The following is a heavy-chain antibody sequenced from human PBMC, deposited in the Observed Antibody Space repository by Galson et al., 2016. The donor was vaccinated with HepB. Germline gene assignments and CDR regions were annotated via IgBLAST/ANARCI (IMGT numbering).Heavy chain of an antibody. J-gene: IGHJ4*02. Sequence: TLSLTCSISGGSISNTRYYWGWIRQPPGKGLEWIGYIFKSGSAYYTPSLKSRVTISVDTSKNQFFLNLYSVTAADTAVYYRCREGNYDSSGSFRDYWGQGTLVTVSS. CDR1: GGSISNTRYY. D-gene: IGHD3-22*01. CDR2: IFKSGSA. CDR3: CREGNYDSSGSFRDY. V-gene: IGHV4-30-4*08.